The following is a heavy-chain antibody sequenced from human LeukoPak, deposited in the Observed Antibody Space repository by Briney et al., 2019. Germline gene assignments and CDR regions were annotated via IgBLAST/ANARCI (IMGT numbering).Heavy chain of an antibody. J-gene: IGHJ5*02. Sequence: SETLSLTCAVYGGSFSGYYWSWIRQPPGKWLEWIGEINHSGSTNYNPSLKSRVTISVDTSKNQFSLKLSSVTAADTAVYYCARGRLAARPRTNWFDPWGQGTLVTVSS. CDR1: GGSFSGYY. D-gene: IGHD6-6*01. V-gene: IGHV4-34*01. CDR2: INHSGST. CDR3: ARGRLAARPRTNWFDP.